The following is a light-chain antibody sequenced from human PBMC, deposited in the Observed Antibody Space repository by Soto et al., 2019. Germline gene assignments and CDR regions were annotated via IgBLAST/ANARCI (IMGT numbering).Light chain of an antibody. CDR3: QQANSLPLT. V-gene: IGKV1-12*01. CDR2: AAT. CDR1: QGISNW. J-gene: IGKJ4*01. Sequence: DIQMTQSPSSVSASVGDRVTITCRATQGISNWLAWYQQKPGQAPKLLINAATRLQDGVPLRFSGSGSGAYFTLNISALQPEDFATDYCQQANSLPLTFGGGTKVEIK.